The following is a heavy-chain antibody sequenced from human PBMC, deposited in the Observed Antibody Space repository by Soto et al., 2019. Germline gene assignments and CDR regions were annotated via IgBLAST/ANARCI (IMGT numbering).Heavy chain of an antibody. V-gene: IGHV3-21*04. CDR2: ISGRGSP. CDR1: GFTFISHT. CDR3: SREVLPVFRREYDD. J-gene: IGHJ4*02. Sequence: EVQLVESAGGLVKPGGSLRLSCTVSGFTFISHTLNWVRQAPGQGLEWVSSISGRGSPYYADSVKGRFTISRDNAQNSLYLQMTSLRAEDPAVYYGSREVLPVFRREYDDWGQGTLVTVSS.